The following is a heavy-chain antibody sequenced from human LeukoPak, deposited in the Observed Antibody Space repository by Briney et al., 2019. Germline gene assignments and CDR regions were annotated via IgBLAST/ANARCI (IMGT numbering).Heavy chain of an antibody. D-gene: IGHD3-9*01. V-gene: IGHV3-23*01. CDR1: GFTFSSYA. Sequence: GGSLRLSCAASGFTFSSYAMSWVRQAPGKGQEWVSAISGSGGSTYYADSVKGRFTISRDNSKNTLYLQMNSLRAEDTAVYYCAKTDYDILTGYYLDYWGQGTLVTVSS. J-gene: IGHJ4*02. CDR2: ISGSGGST. CDR3: AKTDYDILTGYYLDY.